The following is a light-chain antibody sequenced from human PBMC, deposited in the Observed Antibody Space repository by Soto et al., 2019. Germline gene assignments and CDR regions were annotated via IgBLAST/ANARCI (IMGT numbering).Light chain of an antibody. CDR2: DVT. Sequence: QSVLTQPRSVSGSPGQSVTISCTGTSSDVGGYNYVSWYQQHPGKAPKLMIYDVTKRPSGVPYRFSGSQSGNTASLTISGLQAEDEPDYYCCSYAGSHTYVFGTGTKVTVL. CDR3: CSYAGSHTYV. CDR1: SSDVGGYNY. J-gene: IGLJ1*01. V-gene: IGLV2-11*01.